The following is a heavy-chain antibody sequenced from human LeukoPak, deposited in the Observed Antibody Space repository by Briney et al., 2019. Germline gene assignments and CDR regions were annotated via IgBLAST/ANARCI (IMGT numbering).Heavy chain of an antibody. Sequence: SETLSLTCTVSGGYMNNYYWSWIRQPPGKGLEWFGYIYHSGSTNYNPSLKSRVTISVDTSKNQFSLKLSSVTAADTAVYYCARIQQQLVNYWGQGTLVTVSS. J-gene: IGHJ4*02. V-gene: IGHV4-4*08. CDR3: ARIQQQLVNY. D-gene: IGHD6-13*01. CDR1: GGYMNNYY. CDR2: IYHSGST.